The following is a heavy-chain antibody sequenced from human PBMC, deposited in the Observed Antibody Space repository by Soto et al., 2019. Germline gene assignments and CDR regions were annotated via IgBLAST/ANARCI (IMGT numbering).Heavy chain of an antibody. CDR2: ISAYNGNT. D-gene: IGHD3-22*01. CDR1: GYTFTSYG. V-gene: IGHV1-18*01. Sequence: ASVKVSCKASGYTFTSYGISWVRQAPGQGLEWMGWISAYNGNTNYAQKLQGRVTMTTDTSTSTAYMELRSLRSDDTAVYYCARDRPKYDSSGYYYFFDYWGQGTLVTVSS. J-gene: IGHJ4*02. CDR3: ARDRPKYDSSGYYYFFDY.